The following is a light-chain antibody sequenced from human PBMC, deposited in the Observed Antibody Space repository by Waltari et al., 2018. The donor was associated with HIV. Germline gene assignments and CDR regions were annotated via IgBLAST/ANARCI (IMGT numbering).Light chain of an antibody. J-gene: IGLJ7*01. CDR1: SSDVGAYNY. CDR3: VSYTSTIPLGAV. Sequence: QSALTQPASVSGSPGQSITISCTGTSSDVGAYNYVSWYQQHPDRAPKLMIYEVSNRPLGVSNRFSGSKSGNTASLTISGLQAEDEADYYCVSYTSTIPLGAVFGGGTQLTVL. V-gene: IGLV2-14*01. CDR2: EVS.